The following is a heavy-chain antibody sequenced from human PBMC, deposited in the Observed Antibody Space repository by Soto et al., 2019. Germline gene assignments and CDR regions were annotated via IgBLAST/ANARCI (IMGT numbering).Heavy chain of an antibody. CDR1: GDSISSYY. CDR2: IYYSGST. CDR3: ARDSNSRGSGSYDY. J-gene: IGHJ4*02. V-gene: IGHV4-59*01. Sequence: SETLSLTXTVSGDSISSYYWTWIRQPPGKGLEWIGYIYYSGSTKYNPSLQRRVSISVDTSKNHFFLKLNSVTAADTAVYYCARDSNSRGSGSYDYWGQGTLVTVSS. D-gene: IGHD3-10*01.